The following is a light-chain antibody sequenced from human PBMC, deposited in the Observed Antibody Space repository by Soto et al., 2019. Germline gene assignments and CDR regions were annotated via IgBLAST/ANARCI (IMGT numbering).Light chain of an antibody. V-gene: IGKV3-20*01. Sequence: EIVLTQSPGTLSLSPGERATLSCRASQSVSSSYLAWYQQKPGQAPGLLISGTSNRATGIPDRFSGSGSGTDFTLTISRLEPEDFAVYYCQQYGSSPLTFGGGTKVEIK. J-gene: IGKJ4*01. CDR2: GTS. CDR3: QQYGSSPLT. CDR1: QSVSSSY.